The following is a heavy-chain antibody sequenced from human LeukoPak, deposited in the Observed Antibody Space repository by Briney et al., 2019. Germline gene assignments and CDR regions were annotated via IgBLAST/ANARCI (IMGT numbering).Heavy chain of an antibody. Sequence: SETLSLTCAVYGGSFSGYYWSWIRQPPGKGLEWIGEVNHSGSTNYNPSLKSRVTISVDTSKNQFSLKLSSVTAADTAVYFCARGNYGSGSYYVVQFDYWGQGVLVSVSS. CDR2: VNHSGST. V-gene: IGHV4-34*01. D-gene: IGHD3-10*01. J-gene: IGHJ4*02. CDR1: GGSFSGYY. CDR3: ARGNYGSGSYYVVQFDY.